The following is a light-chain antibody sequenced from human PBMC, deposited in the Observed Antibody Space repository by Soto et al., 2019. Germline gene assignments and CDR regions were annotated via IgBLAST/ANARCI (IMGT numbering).Light chain of an antibody. CDR2: GAY. CDR3: LQDYSYPRT. Sequence: IQLTQSPSSLSASVGDRVTITCRASQDISRDLGWYQQKPGKAPKLLIYGAYNLQSGVPAKFSGSGSGTDFTLTISSLQPEDFATYFCLQDYSYPRTFGQGTKVDIK. J-gene: IGKJ1*01. V-gene: IGKV1-6*02. CDR1: QDISRD.